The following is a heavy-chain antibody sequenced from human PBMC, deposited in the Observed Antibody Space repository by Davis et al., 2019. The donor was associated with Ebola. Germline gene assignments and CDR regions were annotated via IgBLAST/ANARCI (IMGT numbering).Heavy chain of an antibody. J-gene: IGHJ6*02. CDR1: GYTFTGYC. V-gene: IGHV1-2*04. CDR3: ARDKQLADYYYYGMDV. Sequence: ASSVTVSCKASGYTFTGYCMHWVRQAPGLGLVWMGWINPNSGGSNYAQKFQGWVTMTRDTSISTAYMELSRLRSDDTAVYYCARDKQLADYYYYGMDVWGQGTTVTVSS. D-gene: IGHD6-6*01. CDR2: INPNSGGS.